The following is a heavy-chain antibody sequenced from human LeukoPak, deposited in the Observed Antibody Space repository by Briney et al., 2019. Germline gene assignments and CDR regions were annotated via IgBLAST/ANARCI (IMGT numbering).Heavy chain of an antibody. CDR2: IYSGGST. J-gene: IGHJ5*02. CDR1: GFTVSSNY. V-gene: IGHV3-66*02. D-gene: IGHD6-19*01. CDR3: ARVKQWLVRVGWFDP. Sequence: GGSLRLSGAASGFTVSSNYMSWVRQAPGKGLEWVSVIYSGGSTYYADSVKGRFTISRDNSKNTLYLQMNSLRAEDTAVYYCARVKQWLVRVGWFDPWGQGTLVTVSS.